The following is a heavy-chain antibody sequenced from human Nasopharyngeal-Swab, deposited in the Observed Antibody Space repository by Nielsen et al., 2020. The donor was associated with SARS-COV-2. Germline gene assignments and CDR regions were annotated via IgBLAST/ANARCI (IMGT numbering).Heavy chain of an antibody. V-gene: IGHV4-34*01. CDR3: ARGKRSNYFRVSPPNWFDP. J-gene: IGHJ5*02. CDR2: INHSGST. Sequence: WLRQPPGKGLEWIGEINHSGSTNYNPSLKSRVTISVDTSKNQFSLKLSSVTAADTAVYYCARGKRSNYFRVSPPNWFDPWGQGTLVTVSS. D-gene: IGHD2/OR15-2a*01.